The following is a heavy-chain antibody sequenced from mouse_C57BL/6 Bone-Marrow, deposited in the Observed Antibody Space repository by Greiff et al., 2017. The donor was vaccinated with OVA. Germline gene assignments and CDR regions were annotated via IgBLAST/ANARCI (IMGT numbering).Heavy chain of an antibody. CDR3: ARGVCNYDYFDY. CDR2: IYPGDGDT. D-gene: IGHD2-1*01. J-gene: IGHJ2*01. V-gene: IGHV1-80*01. CDR1: GYAFSSYW. Sequence: VQLQQSGAELVKPGASVKISCKASGYAFSSYWMNWVKQRPGKGLEWIGQIYPGDGDTNYNGKFKGKATLTADKSSSTAYMQLSSLTSEDSAVYFCARGVCNYDYFDYGGQGTTLTVSS.